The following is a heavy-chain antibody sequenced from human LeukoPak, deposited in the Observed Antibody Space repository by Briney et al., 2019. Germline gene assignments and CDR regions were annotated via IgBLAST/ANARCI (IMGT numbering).Heavy chain of an antibody. V-gene: IGHV3-74*03. D-gene: IGHD6-19*01. CDR2: INNDGSST. Sequence: GGSLTLSCAASGFTFSSYWMHWVRQGPGEELVCVSRINNDGSSTMYADSVKGRFTISRDNDKNMLYLQMSSLRVEDTAVYYCLGSGSGHYYFDFWAQGALVTVSS. CDR3: LGSGSGHYYFDF. CDR1: GFTFSSYW. J-gene: IGHJ4*02.